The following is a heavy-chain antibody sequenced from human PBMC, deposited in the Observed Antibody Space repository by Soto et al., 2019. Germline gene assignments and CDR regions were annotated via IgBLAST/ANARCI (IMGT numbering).Heavy chain of an antibody. CDR1: GGSISSYY. CDR2: IYTSGST. D-gene: IGHD6-13*01. CDR3: ATLGGSSWYEGWFDP. V-gene: IGHV4-4*07. Sequence: PSETLYLTCTVSGGSISSYYWSWIRQPAGKGLEWIGRIYTSGSTNYNPSLKSRVTMSVDTSKSQFSLKLSSVTAADTAVYYCATLGGSSWYEGWFDPWGQGTLVTVSS. J-gene: IGHJ5*02.